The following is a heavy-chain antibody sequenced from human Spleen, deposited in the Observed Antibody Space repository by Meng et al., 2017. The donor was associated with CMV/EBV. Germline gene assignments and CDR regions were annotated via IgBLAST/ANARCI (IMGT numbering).Heavy chain of an antibody. CDR3: ARDPVMYSSSFIDPYYYYGMDV. V-gene: IGHV1-8*01. D-gene: IGHD6-6*01. J-gene: IGHJ6*02. CDR1: GYTFPSFD. Sequence: ASVKVSCKASGYTFPSFDIIWVRQATGQGLEWMGWMNPNSGNTGYAQKFQGRVIMTRNTSISTAYMELSSLRSEDTAVYYCARDPVMYSSSFIDPYYYYGMDVWGQGTTVTVSS. CDR2: MNPNSGNT.